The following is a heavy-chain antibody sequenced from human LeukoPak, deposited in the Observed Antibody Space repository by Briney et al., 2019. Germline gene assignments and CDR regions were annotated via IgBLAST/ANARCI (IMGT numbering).Heavy chain of an antibody. Sequence: PSETLSLTCTVSGGSISTSSFYWGWIRQPPRKGLEWIGSIYYSGRTYYNLSLKSRVTISGDTSKNQVSLKLTSVTAADTAVYYCARVLGSGSYYYYYMDVWGKGTTVTVSS. V-gene: IGHV4-39*01. D-gene: IGHD3-10*01. J-gene: IGHJ6*03. CDR1: GGSISTSSFY. CDR2: IYYSGRT. CDR3: ARVLGSGSYYYYYMDV.